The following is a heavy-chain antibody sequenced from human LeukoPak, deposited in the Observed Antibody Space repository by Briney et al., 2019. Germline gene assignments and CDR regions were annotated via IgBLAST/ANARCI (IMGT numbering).Heavy chain of an antibody. CDR3: ARSTGPIDY. J-gene: IGHJ4*02. CDR1: GDSVSSNSAA. V-gene: IGHV6-1*01. CDR2: TYYRSKWST. D-gene: IGHD1-1*01. Sequence: SQTLSLTCAISGDSVSSNSAAWNWIRQTPSRGLEWLGRTYYRSKWSTYYAVSVKSRISINRDTSKNQISLQLNSVTPEDTAVYYCARSTGPIDYWGQGTLVTVSS.